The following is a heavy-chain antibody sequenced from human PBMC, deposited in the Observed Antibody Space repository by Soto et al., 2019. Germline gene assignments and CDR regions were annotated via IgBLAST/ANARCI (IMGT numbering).Heavy chain of an antibody. J-gene: IGHJ4*02. V-gene: IGHV1-46*03. CDR3: ARYDSRGYYSFDC. CDR1: GYTSIGYY. Sequence: GASVKVSCKSSGYTSIGYYIHWVRQAPGQGFEWMGIINPTGGSTHYAQKFQGRVTMTRDTSTSTVYMELSSLRSDDTAVYYCARYDSRGYYSFDCWGQGTLVTVSS. CDR2: INPTGGST. D-gene: IGHD3-22*01.